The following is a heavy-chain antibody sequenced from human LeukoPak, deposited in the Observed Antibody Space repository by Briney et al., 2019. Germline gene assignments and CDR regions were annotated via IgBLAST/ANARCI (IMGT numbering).Heavy chain of an antibody. J-gene: IGHJ4*02. Sequence: GGSLRLSCAASGFTVSSNYMSWVRQAPGKGLEWVSAISGSGGSTYYADSVKGRFTISRDNAKNSLYLQMNSLRAEDTAVYYCARSNGWLDYWGQGTLVTVSP. V-gene: IGHV3-23*01. CDR3: ARSNGWLDY. CDR1: GFTVSSNY. D-gene: IGHD4-11*01. CDR2: ISGSGGST.